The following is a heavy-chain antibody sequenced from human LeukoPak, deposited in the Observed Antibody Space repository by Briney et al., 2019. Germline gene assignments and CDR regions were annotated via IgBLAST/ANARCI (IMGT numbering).Heavy chain of an antibody. Sequence: ASVNVSCKASDYTFTSYGISWVRQAPGQGLEWMGWISPYNGNTNYAQKLQGRVTMTTDTSTSTAYMELRSLRSDDTAVYYCARDRLVLWFGESSSFDYWGQGTLVTVSS. CDR2: ISPYNGNT. CDR1: DYTFTSYG. CDR3: ARDRLVLWFGESSSFDY. J-gene: IGHJ4*02. D-gene: IGHD3-10*01. V-gene: IGHV1-18*04.